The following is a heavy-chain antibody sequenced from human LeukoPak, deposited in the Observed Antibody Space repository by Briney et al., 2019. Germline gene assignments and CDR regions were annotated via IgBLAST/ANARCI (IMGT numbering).Heavy chain of an antibody. D-gene: IGHD6-19*01. Sequence: VASVKVSCKVSGYTLTELSMHWVRQAPGKGLGWMGGFDPEDGETIYAQKFQGRVTMTEDTSTDTAYMELSSLRSEDTAVYYCATYRVGIAVAANLFDYWGQGTLVTVSS. CDR1: GYTLTELS. CDR3: ATYRVGIAVAANLFDY. V-gene: IGHV1-24*01. CDR2: FDPEDGET. J-gene: IGHJ4*02.